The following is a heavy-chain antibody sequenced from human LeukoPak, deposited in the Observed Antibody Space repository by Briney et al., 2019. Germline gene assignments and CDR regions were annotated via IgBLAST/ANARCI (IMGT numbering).Heavy chain of an antibody. V-gene: IGHV3-23*01. J-gene: IGHJ4*02. CDR1: GFTFSSYA. CDR2: ISGSGGST. D-gene: IGHD2-15*01. CDR3: ARFTGYCSGGSCTIDY. Sequence: GGSLRLSCAASGFTFSSYAMSWVRQAPGKGLEWVSAISGSGGSTYYADSVKGRFTISRDNAKNSLYLQMNSLRAEDTAVYYCARFTGYCSGGSCTIDYWGQGTLVTVSS.